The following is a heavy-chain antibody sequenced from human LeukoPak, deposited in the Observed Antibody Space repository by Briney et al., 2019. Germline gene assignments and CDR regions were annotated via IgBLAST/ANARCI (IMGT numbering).Heavy chain of an antibody. CDR1: GFTFNSYA. CDR2: ISYDGTTE. V-gene: IGHV3-30*18. J-gene: IGHJ3*02. D-gene: IGHD3-3*01. Sequence: GSSLRLSCAASGFTFNSYAIHWVRQAPGKGLEWVAVISYDGTTEFYGDSVKGRFTISRDNAKNSLYLQMESLRAEDTAVYYCAKDTGSPADAITMEDNAFDIWGQGTMVTVSS. CDR3: AKDTGSPADAITMEDNAFDI.